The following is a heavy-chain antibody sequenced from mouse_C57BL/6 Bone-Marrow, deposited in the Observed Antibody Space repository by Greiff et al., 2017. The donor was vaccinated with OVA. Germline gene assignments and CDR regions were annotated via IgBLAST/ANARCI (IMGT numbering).Heavy chain of an antibody. V-gene: IGHV1-69*01. Sequence: QVQLQQPGAELVMPGASVKLSCKASGYTFTSYWMHWVKQRPGQGLEWIGEIDPSDSYTNYNQKFKGKSTLTVDKSSSTAYMQLSSLTSEDSAVYYCASGASYYDYDDWYFDVWGTGTTVTVSS. CDR3: ASGASYYDYDDWYFDV. CDR2: IDPSDSYT. CDR1: GYTFTSYW. J-gene: IGHJ1*03. D-gene: IGHD2-4*01.